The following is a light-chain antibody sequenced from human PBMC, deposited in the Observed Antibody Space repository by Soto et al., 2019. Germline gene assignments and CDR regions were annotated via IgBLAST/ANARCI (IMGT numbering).Light chain of an antibody. CDR3: QQYNGYWT. J-gene: IGKJ1*01. Sequence: DIQMTQSPSTLSASVGDRVTITCRASQSISDSLAWYQQKPGKAPKLLIYEASSLKSGVPSRFSGSRSGTEYTLTISSLQPDDFANYYCQQYNGYWTFGQGTKVETK. CDR1: QSISDS. CDR2: EAS. V-gene: IGKV1-5*03.